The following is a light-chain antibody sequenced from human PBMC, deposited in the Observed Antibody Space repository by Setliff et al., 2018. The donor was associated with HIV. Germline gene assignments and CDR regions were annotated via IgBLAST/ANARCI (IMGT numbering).Light chain of an antibody. J-gene: IGLJ2*01. Sequence: QSVLTQPASVSGSPGQSITLSCTGTSSDVGSYNFVSWYQQHPGRAPKLMIYDVAKRPSGVSDRFSGSKSGNTASLTISGLQPEDEADYYCCSYTTSNNGVVFGGGTKVTVL. V-gene: IGLV2-14*03. CDR2: DVA. CDR1: SSDVGSYNF. CDR3: CSYTTSNNGVV.